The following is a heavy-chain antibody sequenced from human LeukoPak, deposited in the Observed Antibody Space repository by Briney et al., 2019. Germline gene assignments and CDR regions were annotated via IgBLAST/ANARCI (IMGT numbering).Heavy chain of an antibody. Sequence: SETLSLTCTVSGGPISSYYWGWIRQPPGKGLEWIGYIYYSGSTNYNPSLKSRVTISVDTSKNQFSLKLSSVTAADTAVYYCARVKGDYYHYYMDVWGKGTTVTVSS. CDR2: IYYSGST. CDR3: ARVKGDYYHYYMDV. D-gene: IGHD3-16*01. J-gene: IGHJ6*03. V-gene: IGHV4-59*01. CDR1: GGPISSYY.